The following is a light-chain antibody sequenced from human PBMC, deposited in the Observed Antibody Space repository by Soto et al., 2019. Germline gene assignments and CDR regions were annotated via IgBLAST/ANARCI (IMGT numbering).Light chain of an antibody. CDR2: AVT. Sequence: QSALTQPRSVSGSPGQSVTISCTGTNNDIGGFPYVSWYQQVPGKAPKLMISAVTQRPSGVSNRFSGSKSGSTASLIISRLQTEDEADYYCVSYTSSTTYVFGTGTKVTVL. J-gene: IGLJ1*01. CDR1: NNDIGGFPY. CDR3: VSYTSSTTYV. V-gene: IGLV2-11*01.